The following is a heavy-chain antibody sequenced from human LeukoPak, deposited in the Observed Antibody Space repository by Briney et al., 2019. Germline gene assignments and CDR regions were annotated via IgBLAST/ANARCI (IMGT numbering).Heavy chain of an antibody. CDR1: GGSVSSSSYY. V-gene: IGHV4-39*02. CDR2: IYYNANT. D-gene: IGHD3-10*01. J-gene: IGHJ4*02. Sequence: PSETLSLTCTVSGGSVSSSSYYWGWVRQPPGKGLEWIASIYYNANTYYNPSLKSRVTLSVDTSNNQFSLRLISVTAADAAVYYCVRDNLLLGPRDCWGPGTLVTVSS. CDR3: VRDNLLLGPRDC.